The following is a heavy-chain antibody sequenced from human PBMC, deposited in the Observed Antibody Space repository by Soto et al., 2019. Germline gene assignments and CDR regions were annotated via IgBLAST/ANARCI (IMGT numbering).Heavy chain of an antibody. Sequence: SETLSLTCAVYGRSFSNYYWSWVRQPPGKGLEWIGEINHRGSTNYNPSLKSRVTISVDTSKNQFSLKLSSVTAAETAVYYCARTSRFEYWGQGTLVTVSS. CDR3: ARTSRFEY. J-gene: IGHJ4*02. CDR2: INHRGST. CDR1: GRSFSNYY. V-gene: IGHV4-34*01. D-gene: IGHD6-6*01.